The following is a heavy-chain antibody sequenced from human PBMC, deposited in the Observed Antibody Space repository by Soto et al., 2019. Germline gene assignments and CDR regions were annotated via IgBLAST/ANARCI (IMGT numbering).Heavy chain of an antibody. V-gene: IGHV4-34*01. Sequence: QVQLQQWGAGLLKPSETLSLTCAVYGGSFSGYYWSWIRQPPGKGLEWIGEINHSGSTNYNPSLKSRVTISVDTSKNQFSLKLSSVTAADTAVYYCARSPMVRGVLAVDYWGQGTLVTVSS. CDR3: ARSPMVRGVLAVDY. J-gene: IGHJ4*02. CDR2: INHSGST. D-gene: IGHD3-10*01. CDR1: GGSFSGYY.